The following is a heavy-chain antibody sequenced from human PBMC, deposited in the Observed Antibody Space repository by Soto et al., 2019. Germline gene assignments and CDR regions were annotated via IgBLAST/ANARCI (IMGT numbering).Heavy chain of an antibody. J-gene: IGHJ4*02. V-gene: IGHV4-59*07. D-gene: IGHD1-26*01. CDR3: ARGRRWDGGGWGFDY. Sequence: QVHLQESGPGLVKPSDTLSLTCTVSGASITGYYWSWMRQPPGKGLEWIGYVYYTGTTNYSPSLLSRVAISVVPSKKQFSLSLNSVTATDTAVYYCARGRRWDGGGWGFDYWGQGALVSVSS. CDR2: VYYTGTT. CDR1: GASITGYY.